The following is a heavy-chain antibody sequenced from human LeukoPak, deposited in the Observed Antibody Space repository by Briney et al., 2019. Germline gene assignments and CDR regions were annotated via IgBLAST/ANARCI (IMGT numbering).Heavy chain of an antibody. CDR2: ISHRGST. CDR3: ARGAEYYAIWRGYAGYSDY. J-gene: IGHJ4*02. Sequence: PSETLSLTCTVSGYSISNGYYWGWIRQLPGKGLEWVGSISHRGSTYYNPSLRSRITISLDRSKQKFSLKLTSVTAADTAVYFCARGAEYYAIWRGYAGYSDYWGQGISVTVSS. CDR1: GYSISNGYY. V-gene: IGHV4-38-2*02. D-gene: IGHD3-3*01.